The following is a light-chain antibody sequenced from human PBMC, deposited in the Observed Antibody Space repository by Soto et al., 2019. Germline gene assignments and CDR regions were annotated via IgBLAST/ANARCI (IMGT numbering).Light chain of an antibody. CDR3: QQYDTSPRT. CDR2: GAS. J-gene: IGKJ1*01. Sequence: ENVLTQSPGTLSLSPGERATLSCRASQTVSSNSLAWYQQKPGQAPRLLIYGASTRATGIPERFSGSGSGSDFTRTISRLGPEDSAVYYCQQYDTSPRTSGQGTKVEIE. V-gene: IGKV3-20*01. CDR1: QTVSSNS.